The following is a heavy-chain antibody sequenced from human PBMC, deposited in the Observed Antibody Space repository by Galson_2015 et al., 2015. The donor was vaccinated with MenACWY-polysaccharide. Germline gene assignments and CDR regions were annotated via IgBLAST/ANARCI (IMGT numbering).Heavy chain of an antibody. CDR2: ISYDGSNK. D-gene: IGHD2-21*01. CDR3: AIPIPGGYGMDV. V-gene: IGHV3-30*03. Sequence: SLRLSCAASGFTFSSYGMHWVRQAPGKGLEWVAVISYDGSNKYYADSVKGRFTISRDNSKNTLYLQMDSLRAEDTAVHYCAIPIPGGYGMDVWGQGTTVTVSS. J-gene: IGHJ6*02. CDR1: GFTFSSYG.